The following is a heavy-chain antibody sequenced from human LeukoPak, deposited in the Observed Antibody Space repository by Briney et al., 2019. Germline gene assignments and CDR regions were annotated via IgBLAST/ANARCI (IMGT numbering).Heavy chain of an antibody. CDR1: GGSISSSSYY. J-gene: IGHJ4*02. CDR2: VYYSGST. CDR3: ARRSVYSYFDY. Sequence: SETLSLTCTVSGGSISSSSYYWSWIRLPPGKGLEWIGSVYYSGSTYYNPSLKSRITISVDTSENQFSLNLSSVTAADTAVYYCARRSVYSYFDYWGQGTLVTVSS. D-gene: IGHD4-11*01. V-gene: IGHV4-39*01.